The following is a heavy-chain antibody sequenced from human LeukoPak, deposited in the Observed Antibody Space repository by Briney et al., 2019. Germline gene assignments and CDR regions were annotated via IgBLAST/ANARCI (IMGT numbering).Heavy chain of an antibody. D-gene: IGHD2-2*01. J-gene: IGHJ4*02. Sequence: GGSLRLSCAASGFTFSSYAMSWVRQAPGKGLEWVSAISGSGGSTYYADSVKGRFTISRDNSKNTLYLQMNSLRAEDTAVYYCAKDNTFGFVVVPAATDYFDYWGQGTLVTVSS. CDR3: AKDNTFGFVVVPAATDYFDY. CDR1: GFTFSSYA. V-gene: IGHV3-23*01. CDR2: ISGSGGST.